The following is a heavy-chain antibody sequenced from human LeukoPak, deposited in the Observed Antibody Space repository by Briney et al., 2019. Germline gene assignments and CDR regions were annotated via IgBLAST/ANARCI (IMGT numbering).Heavy chain of an antibody. CDR2: ISSGSVST. CDR1: GFTFNNYA. J-gene: IGHJ4*02. CDR3: AKGPPRIVGALHYFDY. V-gene: IGHV3-23*01. Sequence: GGSLRLSSAASGFTFNNYAMSWVRQAPGKGLEWVSAISSGSVSTYYADSVKGRFTISRDNSKNTLYLQMNSLRAEDTAVYYCAKGPPRIVGALHYFDYWGQGTLVTVSS. D-gene: IGHD1-26*01.